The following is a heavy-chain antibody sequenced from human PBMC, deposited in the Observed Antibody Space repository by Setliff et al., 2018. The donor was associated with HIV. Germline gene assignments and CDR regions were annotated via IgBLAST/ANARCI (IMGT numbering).Heavy chain of an antibody. Sequence: TSETLSLTCAVSGYSISSGYYWGWIRQPPGKGLEWIGSVFHSGSTYYNPSLKSRVTMSVDTSKNQFSLKLSSVTAADTAVYYCARGAPYGSGRHRWNYWGQGTLVTVSS. V-gene: IGHV4-38-2*01. J-gene: IGHJ4*02. CDR1: GYSISSGYY. D-gene: IGHD3-10*01. CDR3: ARGAPYGSGRHRWNY. CDR2: VFHSGST.